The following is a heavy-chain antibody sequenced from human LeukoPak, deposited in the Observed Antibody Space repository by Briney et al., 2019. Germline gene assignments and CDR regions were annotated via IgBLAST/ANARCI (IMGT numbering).Heavy chain of an antibody. CDR2: IYYSGST. J-gene: IGHJ3*02. D-gene: IGHD3-16*02. V-gene: IGHV4-39*01. Sequence: PSETLSLTCTVSGGSISSSSYYWGWIRQPPGKGLEWIGSIYYSGSTYYNPSLKSRVTISVDTSKNQFSLKPSSVTAADTAVYYCARHSRLRDYDYVWGSYRSDAFDIWGQGTMVTVSS. CDR3: ARHSRLRDYDYVWGSYRSDAFDI. CDR1: GGSISSSSYY.